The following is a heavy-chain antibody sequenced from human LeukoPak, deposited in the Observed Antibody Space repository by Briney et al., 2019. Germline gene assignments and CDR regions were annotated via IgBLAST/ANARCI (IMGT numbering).Heavy chain of an antibody. CDR3: ARDPYSGGYGAYYYYYMDV. Sequence: GGSLRLSCAASGFTFSSYNMNWVRQAPGQGLEWVSSFTSGSSYIYYADSVKGRFTISRDNAKSSLYLQMNSLRAEDTAVYYCARDPYSGGYGAYYYYYMDVWGKGTTVTVSS. CDR2: FTSGSSYI. CDR1: GFTFSSYN. J-gene: IGHJ6*03. V-gene: IGHV3-21*01. D-gene: IGHD1-26*01.